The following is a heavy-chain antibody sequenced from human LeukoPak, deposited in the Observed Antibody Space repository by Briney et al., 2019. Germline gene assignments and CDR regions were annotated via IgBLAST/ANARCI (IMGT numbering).Heavy chain of an antibody. J-gene: IGHJ1*01. Sequence: PGGSLRLSCAASGFTFSSYAMRWVRQAPGKGLEWVSAISGSGGSTYYADSVKGRFTISRDNSKNTLYLQMNSLRAEDTAVYYCAKDPYCSSTSCYTNVAEYFQHWGQGTLVTVSS. CDR1: GFTFSSYA. V-gene: IGHV3-23*01. CDR3: AKDPYCSSTSCYTNVAEYFQH. D-gene: IGHD2-2*02. CDR2: ISGSGGST.